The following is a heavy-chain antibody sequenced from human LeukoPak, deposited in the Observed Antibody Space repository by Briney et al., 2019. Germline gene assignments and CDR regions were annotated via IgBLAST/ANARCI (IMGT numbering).Heavy chain of an antibody. Sequence: ASVKVSCKASGLTLTTIYMHWVRQAPGQGLEWVAVLYPGGNKAIYAQRFQGRFTLTRGTSTNTVYMEVTSLASEDTAIYYCASEVPRTSRFDHWGQGTLVTVSS. CDR1: GLTLTTIY. CDR2: LYPGGNKA. CDR3: ASEVPRTSRFDH. D-gene: IGHD2-8*01. J-gene: IGHJ4*02. V-gene: IGHV1-46*01.